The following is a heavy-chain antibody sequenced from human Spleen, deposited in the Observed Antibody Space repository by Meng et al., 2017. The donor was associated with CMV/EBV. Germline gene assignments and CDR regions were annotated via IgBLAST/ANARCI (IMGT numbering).Heavy chain of an antibody. Sequence: ASVKVSCKASGYTFTDYYMHWVRQAPGQGLEWLGWINTKSGGTYYGQKFQGRVTMTRDTSINTAYMEVSRLKSDDTAIYYCAGDFTATNWLDPWGQGTLVTVSS. V-gene: IGHV1-2*02. D-gene: IGHD2-21*02. CDR1: GYTFTDYY. CDR3: AGDFTATNWLDP. J-gene: IGHJ5*02. CDR2: INTKSGGT.